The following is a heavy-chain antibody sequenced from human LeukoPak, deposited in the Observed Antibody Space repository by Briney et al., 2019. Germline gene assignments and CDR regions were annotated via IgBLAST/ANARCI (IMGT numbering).Heavy chain of an antibody. V-gene: IGHV4-59*08. J-gene: IGHJ3*02. Sequence: NASETLSLTCTVSGGSISSYYWSWIRQPPGKGLEWIGYIYYSGSTNYNPSLKSRVTISVDTSKNQFSLKLSSVTAADTAVYYCAAYYYDSFDAFDIWGQGTMVTVSS. CDR1: GGSISSYY. D-gene: IGHD3-22*01. CDR3: AAYYYDSFDAFDI. CDR2: IYYSGST.